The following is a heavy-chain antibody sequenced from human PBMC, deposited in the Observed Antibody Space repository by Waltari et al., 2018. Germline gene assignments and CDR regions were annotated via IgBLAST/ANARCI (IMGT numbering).Heavy chain of an antibody. V-gene: IGHV3-30*02. J-gene: IGHJ4*02. CDR3: AKDAFGNTYLDF. Sequence: QVNLVESGGGVVQPGGSMRLSCATSGSPFTIFGRHWVRQAPGKGLEWVALIWFDGSDKFYADSVRGRFTISRDNSARTLYLDMDSLRLDDTAMYYCAKDAFGNTYLDFWGQGTLVTVSS. CDR2: IWFDGSDK. D-gene: IGHD3-10*01. CDR1: GSPFTIFG.